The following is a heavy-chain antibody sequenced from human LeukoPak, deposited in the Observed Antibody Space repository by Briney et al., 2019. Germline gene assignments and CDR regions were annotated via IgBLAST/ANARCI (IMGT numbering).Heavy chain of an antibody. V-gene: IGHV1-18*01. D-gene: IGHD3-10*01. J-gene: IGHJ4*02. CDR2: ISAYNGNT. CDR3: ARSRNYGSGSYCFDY. CDR1: GYTFTSYG. Sequence: GASVKVSCEASGYTFTSYGISWVRQAPGQGLEWMGWISAYNGNTNYAQKLQGRVTMTTDTSTSTAYMELRSLRSDDTAVYYCARSRNYGSGSYCFDYWGQGTLVTVSS.